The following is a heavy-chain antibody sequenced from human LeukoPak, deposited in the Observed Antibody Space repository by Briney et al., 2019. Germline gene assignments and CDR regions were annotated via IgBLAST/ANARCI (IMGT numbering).Heavy chain of an antibody. CDR3: ARDWTVSLRGIDP. CDR1: GYTFTSYY. V-gene: IGHV1-69*06. D-gene: IGHD4-17*01. J-gene: IGHJ5*02. Sequence: GASVKVSCKASGYTFTSYYMHWVRQAPGQGLEWMGGIIPIFGTANYAQKFQGRVTITADKSTSTAYMELSRLRSDDTAVYYCARDWTVSLRGIDPWGQGTLVTVSS. CDR2: IIPIFGTA.